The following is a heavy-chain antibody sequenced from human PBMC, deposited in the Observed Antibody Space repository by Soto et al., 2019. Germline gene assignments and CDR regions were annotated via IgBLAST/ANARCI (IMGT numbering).Heavy chain of an antibody. CDR3: VKDTPAGRQVGGYDY. J-gene: IGHJ4*02. Sequence: PGGSLRLSCAASGFTFSAYAMGWVRQPPGKGLEWVSSIGVSDGSRYYADSVKGRFSISRDNSENTVYLQMNGLRAEDTAVYYCVKDTPAGRQVGGYDYWAQGVQVTVSS. CDR1: GFTFSAYA. CDR2: IGVSDGSR. V-gene: IGHV3-23*01. D-gene: IGHD3-10*01.